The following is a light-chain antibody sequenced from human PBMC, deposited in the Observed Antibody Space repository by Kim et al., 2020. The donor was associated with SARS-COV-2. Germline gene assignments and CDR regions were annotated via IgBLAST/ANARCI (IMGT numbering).Light chain of an antibody. Sequence: QTVLVQETSLSVSPGGTVTVTCGLTSGSVSMTFYPSWYQQTPGRPPRTLIYNTNLRSSGVPDRFSGSIVGNRAALTITGAQAEDESDYHCALYLGRGTWVFGGGTQLTVL. CDR1: SGSVSMTFY. CDR3: ALYLGRGTWV. CDR2: NTN. J-gene: IGLJ3*02. V-gene: IGLV8-61*01.